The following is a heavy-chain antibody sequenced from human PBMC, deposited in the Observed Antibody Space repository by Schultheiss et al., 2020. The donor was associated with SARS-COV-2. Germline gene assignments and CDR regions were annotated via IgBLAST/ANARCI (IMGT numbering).Heavy chain of an antibody. CDR1: GGSISRYC. CDR3: ARGRSSGWGGAFDI. CDR2: IYHSGST. J-gene: IGHJ3*02. D-gene: IGHD6-19*01. Sequence: SETLSLTCTVSGGSISRYCWSWIRQPPGKGLEWIGYIYHSGSTYYNPSLKSRITISLDTSKNQFSLKLSSVTAADTAVYYCARGRSSGWGGAFDIWGQGTMVTVSS. V-gene: IGHV4-59*12.